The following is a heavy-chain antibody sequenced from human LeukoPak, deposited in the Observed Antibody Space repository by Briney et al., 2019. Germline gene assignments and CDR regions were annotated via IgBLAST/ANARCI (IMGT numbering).Heavy chain of an antibody. CDR2: IYHSGST. J-gene: IGHJ6*04. V-gene: IGHV4-38-2*01. D-gene: IGHD6-19*01. CDR3: ARGTTVADPYYYYGMDV. Sequence: SETLSLTCAVSGYSISSGYYRGWIRQPPGKGLEWIGSIYHSGSTYYNPSLKSRVTISVDTSKNQFSLKLSSVTAADTAVYYCARGTTVADPYYYYGMDVWGKGTTVTVSS. CDR1: GYSISSGYY.